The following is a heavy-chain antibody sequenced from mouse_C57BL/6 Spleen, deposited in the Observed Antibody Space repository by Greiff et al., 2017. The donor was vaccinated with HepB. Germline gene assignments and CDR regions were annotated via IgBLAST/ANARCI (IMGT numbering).Heavy chain of an antibody. CDR2: FHPYNDDT. J-gene: IGHJ2*01. D-gene: IGHD2-3*01. CDR1: GYTFTTYS. V-gene: IGHV1-47*01. CDR3: ASIYDGYPYD. Sequence: QVKLQQSGAELVKPGASVKMSCKASGYTFTTYSIEWVKQNPGKSLEWIGNFHPYNDDTKYNEKFKGKATLTVEKSSSTVYLELSRVTSDDSAVYYCASIYDGYPYDWGKGTTLTVSS.